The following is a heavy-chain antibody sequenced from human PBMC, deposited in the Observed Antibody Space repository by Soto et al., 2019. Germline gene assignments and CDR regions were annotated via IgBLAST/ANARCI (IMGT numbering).Heavy chain of an antibody. CDR2: TYYRSRFFS. Sequence: SQTLSLTCAISGDSVSSYSAAWNWIRQSPSGGLEWLGRTYYRSRFFSDYAESVKSRIIINPDTSKNQFYLQMNSLRAEDTAVYYCAKGLLGEPNWFDPWGQGTLVTVSS. CDR3: AKGLLGEPNWFDP. V-gene: IGHV6-1*01. CDR1: GDSVSSYSAA. D-gene: IGHD1-26*01. J-gene: IGHJ5*02.